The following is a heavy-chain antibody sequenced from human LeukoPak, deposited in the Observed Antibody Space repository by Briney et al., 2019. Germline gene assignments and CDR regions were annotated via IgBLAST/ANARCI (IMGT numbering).Heavy chain of an antibody. CDR3: VSNGVEGYYFVY. CDR1: GGSISSNSYY. CDR2: IYYSGST. Sequence: SETLSLTCTVSGGSISSNSYYWGWIRQPPGKGLEWIVTIYYSGSTYYNPALKSLVTLCVNTSKTQLSLKLNSVTAADTAGYYCVSNGVEGYYFVYWGQGTLVTVSS. V-gene: IGHV4-39*01. D-gene: IGHD5-24*01. J-gene: IGHJ4*02.